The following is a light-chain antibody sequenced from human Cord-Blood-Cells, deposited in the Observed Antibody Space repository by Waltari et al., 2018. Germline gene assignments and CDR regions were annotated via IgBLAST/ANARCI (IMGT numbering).Light chain of an antibody. V-gene: IGKV3-11*01. J-gene: IGKJ3*01. Sequence: EIVLTQSPATLSLSPGERATLSCRASQSVSSYLAWYQQKPGQAPRLLIYDASNRATGIPARFRGSGSGTDFTLTISSLEPEDFAVYYCQQRSNWVTFGPGTIVDIK. CDR3: QQRSNWVT. CDR2: DAS. CDR1: QSVSSY.